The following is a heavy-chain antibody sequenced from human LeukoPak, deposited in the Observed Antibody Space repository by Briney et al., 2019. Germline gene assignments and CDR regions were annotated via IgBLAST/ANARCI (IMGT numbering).Heavy chain of an antibody. D-gene: IGHD1-7*01. V-gene: IGHV3-21*04. J-gene: IGHJ5*02. CDR1: GFTFSSYT. CDR2: ISSSSSYI. Sequence: PGGSLRLSCVASGFTFSSYTMNWVRQAPGKGLEWVSSISSSSSYIYYADSVKGRFTISRDNAKNSLYLQMNSLRAEDTAVYYCAKPALTGTTDWFDPWGQGTLVTVSS. CDR3: AKPALTGTTDWFDP.